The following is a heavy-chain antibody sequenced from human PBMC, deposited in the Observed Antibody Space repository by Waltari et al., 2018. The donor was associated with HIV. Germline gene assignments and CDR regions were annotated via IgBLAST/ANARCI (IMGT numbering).Heavy chain of an antibody. J-gene: IGHJ4*02. Sequence: QVHLVESGGTVVQPGKSLRLSCVTDGFTLTDYAMSWFRQTPGAGPQGVAILWPDGNTRFYAPFVRGRFSISRDNTKKTVFLQMRALRADDTGVYFCARQGNTGTYFGGHRWGRGT. CDR2: LWPDGNTR. CDR1: GFTLTDYA. D-gene: IGHD3-10*01. CDR3: ARQGNTGTYFGGHR. V-gene: IGHV3-33*01.